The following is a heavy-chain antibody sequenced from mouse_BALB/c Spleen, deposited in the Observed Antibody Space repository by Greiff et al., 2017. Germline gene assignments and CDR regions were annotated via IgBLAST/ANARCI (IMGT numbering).Heavy chain of an antibody. J-gene: IGHJ4*01. CDR3: AREAPMDY. Sequence: QVQLQQSGAELVRPGTSVKVSCKASGYAFTNYLIEWVKQRPGQGLEWIGVINPGSGGTNYNEKFKGKATLTADKSSSTAYMQLSSLTSDDSAVYCCAREAPMDYWGQGTSVTVSS. CDR2: INPGSGGT. V-gene: IGHV1-54*01. CDR1: GYAFTNYL.